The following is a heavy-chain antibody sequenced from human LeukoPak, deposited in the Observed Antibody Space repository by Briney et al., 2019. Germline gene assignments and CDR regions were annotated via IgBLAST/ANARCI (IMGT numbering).Heavy chain of an antibody. J-gene: IGHJ1*01. CDR3: ARHGGYCSSTSCFEYLQH. CDR2: IYHSGST. V-gene: IGHV4-39*01. Sequence: SETLSLTCTVSGGSISSSSNYWGWIRQPPGKGLEWIGSIYHSGSTYYNPSLKSQVTISVDTSKNQFSLKLNSVTAADTAVYYCARHGGYCSSTSCFEYLQHWGQGTLVTVPS. D-gene: IGHD2-2*01. CDR1: GGSISSSSNY.